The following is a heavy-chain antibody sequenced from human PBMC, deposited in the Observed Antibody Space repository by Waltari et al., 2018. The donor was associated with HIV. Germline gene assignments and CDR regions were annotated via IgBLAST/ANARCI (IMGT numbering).Heavy chain of an antibody. CDR3: STSRPDASSRDA. CDR1: GYPFTNYD. D-gene: IGHD3-16*02. Sequence: QGQRVQSGEEVKQSGAAVRISCKASGYPFTNYDINWLRQATGQGPEWKGGINPITRNAGYAPTFQGRGVPTRDTPINTAYIELIGITSHDPAVDYCSTSRPDASSRDACGQGTLVTVSS. J-gene: IGHJ5*02. CDR2: INPITRNA. V-gene: IGHV1-8*02.